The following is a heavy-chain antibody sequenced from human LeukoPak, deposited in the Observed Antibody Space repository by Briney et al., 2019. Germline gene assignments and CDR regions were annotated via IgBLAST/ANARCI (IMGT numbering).Heavy chain of an antibody. D-gene: IGHD3-22*01. Sequence: SETLSLTCAVYGGFFSSYYWSWIRQPPGKGLEGIGYIYYSGSTNYNPSLKSRVTISVDTYKNQFSLKLSSVTAADTAVYYCARQYYYDSSGYFPPYWYFDLWGRGTLVTVSS. CDR2: IYYSGST. CDR1: GGFFSSYY. J-gene: IGHJ2*01. CDR3: ARQYYYDSSGYFPPYWYFDL. V-gene: IGHV4-59*08.